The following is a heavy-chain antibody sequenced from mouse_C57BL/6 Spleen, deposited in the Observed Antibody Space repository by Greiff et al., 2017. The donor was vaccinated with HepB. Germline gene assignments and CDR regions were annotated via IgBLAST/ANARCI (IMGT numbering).Heavy chain of an antibody. V-gene: IGHV1-82*01. CDR2: IYPGDGDT. CDR1: GYAFSSSW. Sequence: VQLQQSGPELVKPGASVKISCKASGYAFSSSWMNWVKQRPGKGLEWIGRIYPGDGDTNYNGKFKGKATLTADKSSSTAYMQLSSLTSEDSAVYFCARGIITTVEFAYWGQGTLVTVSA. D-gene: IGHD1-1*01. J-gene: IGHJ3*01. CDR3: ARGIITTVEFAY.